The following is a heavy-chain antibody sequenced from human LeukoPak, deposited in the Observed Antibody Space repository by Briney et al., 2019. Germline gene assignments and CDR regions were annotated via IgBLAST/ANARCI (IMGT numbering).Heavy chain of an antibody. CDR1: GGSISSGAYS. J-gene: IGHJ4*02. D-gene: IGHD6-6*01. CDR2: IYYSGST. CDR3: ARGIRIAARSGLGY. V-gene: IGHV4-30-4*08. Sequence: SETLSLTCTVSGGSISSGAYSWNWIRQPPGKGLEWIGYIYYSGSTYYNPSLKSRVTISVDTSKNQFSLKLSSVTAADTAVYYCARGIRIAARSGLGYWGQGTLVTVSS.